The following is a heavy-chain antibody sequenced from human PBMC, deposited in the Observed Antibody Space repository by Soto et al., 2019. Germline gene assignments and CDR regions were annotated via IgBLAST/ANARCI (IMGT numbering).Heavy chain of an antibody. D-gene: IGHD3-16*02. CDR3: ARGQPYYDYVWGSYRWNAFDI. J-gene: IGHJ3*02. V-gene: IGHV3-30-3*01. CDR2: ISYDGSNK. Sequence: QVQLVESGGGVVQPGRSLRLSCAASGFTFSSYAMHWVRQAPGKGLEWVAVISYDGSNKYYADSVKGRFTISRDNSKNTLYLQRNRLRAEDTAVYYCARGQPYYDYVWGSYRWNAFDIWGQGTMVTVSS. CDR1: GFTFSSYA.